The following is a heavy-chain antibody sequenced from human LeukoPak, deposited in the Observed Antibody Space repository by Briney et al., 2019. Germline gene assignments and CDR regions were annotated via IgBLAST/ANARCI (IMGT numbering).Heavy chain of an antibody. Sequence: PGGSLRLSCAAPGFTFSSYAMSWVRQAPGKGLEWVSAISGSGGSTYYADSVKGRFTISRDNSKNTLYLQMNSLRAEDTAVYYCASSTRGVHEYSYGGYFDYWGQGTLVTVSS. D-gene: IGHD5-18*01. CDR3: ASSTRGVHEYSYGGYFDY. CDR1: GFTFSSYA. CDR2: ISGSGGST. J-gene: IGHJ4*02. V-gene: IGHV3-23*01.